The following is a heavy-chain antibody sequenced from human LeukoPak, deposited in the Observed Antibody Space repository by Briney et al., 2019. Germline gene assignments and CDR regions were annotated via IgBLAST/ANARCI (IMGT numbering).Heavy chain of an antibody. CDR3: ARGIRSGVWAFDT. CDR1: GFTFSTYD. V-gene: IGHV3-13*04. D-gene: IGHD7-27*01. Sequence: PGGSLRLSCAASGFTFSTYDMYWVRQTTGEGLEWVSGITTTGDTYYPGSVKGRFTISRENAKNSLYLQMNSLRAGDTAVYYCARGIRSGVWAFDTWGQGTMVTVSS. J-gene: IGHJ3*02. CDR2: ITTTGDT.